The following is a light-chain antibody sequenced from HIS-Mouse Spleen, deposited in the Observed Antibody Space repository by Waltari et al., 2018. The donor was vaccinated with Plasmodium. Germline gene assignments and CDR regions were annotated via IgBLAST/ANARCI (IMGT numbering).Light chain of an antibody. V-gene: IGKV1-39*01. CDR1: QSISSY. CDR2: AAS. CDR3: QQNYNTWT. Sequence: DIQMTQSPSSLSAYVGDRVTITCRASQSISSYLNWYQQKPGKAPKLLIYAASSLQSGVPSRFSGSGSGTDFTLTISSLQPEDFATYYCQQNYNTWTFGQGTKVEIK. J-gene: IGKJ1*01.